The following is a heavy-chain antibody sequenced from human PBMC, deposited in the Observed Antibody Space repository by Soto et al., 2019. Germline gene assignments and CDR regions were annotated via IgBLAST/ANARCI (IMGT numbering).Heavy chain of an antibody. Sequence: EVQLVESGGGLVQPGGSLKLSCAASGFTFSGSAMHWVRQASGKGLEWVGRIRSKANSYATAYAASVKGRFTISREDSKNTAYLQMNSLKTEDTAVYYCTTDGDRLFDYWGQGTLVTVSS. D-gene: IGHD4-17*01. J-gene: IGHJ4*02. CDR2: IRSKANSYAT. CDR3: TTDGDRLFDY. CDR1: GFTFSGSA. V-gene: IGHV3-73*02.